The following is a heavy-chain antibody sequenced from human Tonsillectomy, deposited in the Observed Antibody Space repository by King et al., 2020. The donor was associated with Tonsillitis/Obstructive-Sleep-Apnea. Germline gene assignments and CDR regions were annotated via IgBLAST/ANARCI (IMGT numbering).Heavy chain of an antibody. CDR1: GYTFTTYA. V-gene: IGHV1-3*01. J-gene: IGHJ4*02. CDR2: INAGNGNT. CDR3: ARAFDYYDSSGYYFDY. Sequence: QLVQSGAEVKKPGASVKVSCKASGYTFTTYAMHWVRQAPGQRLEWMGGINAGNGNTKYSQKFQGRVTITRDTSASTAYMELSSLRSEDTAVYYCARAFDYYDSSGYYFDYWGQGTLVTVSS. D-gene: IGHD3-22*01.